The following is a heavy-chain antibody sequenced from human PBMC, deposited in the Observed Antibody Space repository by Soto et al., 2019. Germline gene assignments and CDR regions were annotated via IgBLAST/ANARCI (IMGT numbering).Heavy chain of an antibody. CDR1: GGSISSGGYY. D-gene: IGHD3-22*01. Sequence: PSETLSLTCTVSGGSISSGGYYWGWIRQHPGKGLEWIGYIYYSGSTYYNPSLKSRVTISVDTSKNQFSLKLSSVTAADTAVYYCARTLYYYDSSGNRYWGQGTLVTVSS. CDR3: ARTLYYYDSSGNRY. J-gene: IGHJ4*02. CDR2: IYYSGST. V-gene: IGHV4-31*03.